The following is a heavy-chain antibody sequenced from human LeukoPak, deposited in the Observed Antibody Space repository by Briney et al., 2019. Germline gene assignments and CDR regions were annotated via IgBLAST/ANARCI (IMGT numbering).Heavy chain of an antibody. D-gene: IGHD2-21*01. V-gene: IGHV4-4*07. CDR2: IYTSGST. Sequence: SETLSLTCTVSGGSISSYYWSWIRQPAGKGLESIGRIYTSGSTNYNPSLKSRVAISVDTSKNQFSLKLSSVTAADTAVYYCLFRNYYYGMDVWGQGSTVTVSS. CDR1: GGSISSYY. J-gene: IGHJ6*02. CDR3: LFRNYYYGMDV.